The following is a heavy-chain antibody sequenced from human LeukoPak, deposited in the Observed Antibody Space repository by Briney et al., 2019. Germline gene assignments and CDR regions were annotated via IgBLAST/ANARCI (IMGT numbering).Heavy chain of an antibody. CDR2: IYHSGST. V-gene: IGHV4-30-2*01. Sequence: PSQTLSLTCAVSGGSISGVGYSWSWIRQPPGKGLEWIGYIYHSGSTYYNPSLKSRVTISVDRSKNQFSLKLSSVTAADTAAYYCARGGGEYCSSASCYADWFDPWGQGTLVTVSS. D-gene: IGHD2-2*01. J-gene: IGHJ5*02. CDR1: GGSISGVGYS. CDR3: ARGGGEYCSSASCYADWFDP.